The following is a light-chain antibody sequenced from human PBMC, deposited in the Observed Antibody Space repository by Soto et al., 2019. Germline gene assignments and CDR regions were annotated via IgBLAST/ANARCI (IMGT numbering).Light chain of an antibody. Sequence: DIQMTPSPSSLSASVGDRVTITCRASQSISSYLYWYQQKPGKAPKLLIYAASSLQSGVPSRFSGSVSGTDFTLTISSLQPEDVATYYCQQSYSTPRTFGQGSKVDIK. CDR3: QQSYSTPRT. CDR1: QSISSY. V-gene: IGKV1-39*01. J-gene: IGKJ1*01. CDR2: AAS.